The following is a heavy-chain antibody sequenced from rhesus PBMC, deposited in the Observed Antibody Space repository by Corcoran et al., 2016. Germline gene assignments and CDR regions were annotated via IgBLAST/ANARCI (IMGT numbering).Heavy chain of an antibody. J-gene: IGHJ4*01. CDR3: TRVGYFEEYDY. CDR2: FNPSKGNT. V-gene: IGHV1S9*01. D-gene: IGHD3-9*01. Sequence: QVQMVQSGADVQKPGASVKLSCKSSVYTLTSYYINWVRQAPGQVPEWMGWFNPSKGNTGYAQKFHGRVTMTRDTSTTTVYMEVSSLRSEDTAVYYCTRVGYFEEYDYWGQGVLVTVSS. CDR1: VYTLTSYY.